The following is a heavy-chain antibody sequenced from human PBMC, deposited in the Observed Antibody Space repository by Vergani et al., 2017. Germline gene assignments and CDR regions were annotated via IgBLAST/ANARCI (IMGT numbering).Heavy chain of an antibody. D-gene: IGHD3-22*01. CDR2: IYPGDSDT. J-gene: IGHJ3*02. CDR3: GRGGDDSSGYYTRVDAFDI. V-gene: IGHV5-51*01. CDR1: GYSFTSYW. Sequence: EVQLVQSGAEVKKPGESLKISCKGSGYSFTSYWIGWVRQMPGKGLEWMGIIYPGDSDTRYSPSFQGQVTISADKSIRTAYLQWSSLNASDTAMYYCGRGGDDSSGYYTRVDAFDIWGQGTMVTVSS.